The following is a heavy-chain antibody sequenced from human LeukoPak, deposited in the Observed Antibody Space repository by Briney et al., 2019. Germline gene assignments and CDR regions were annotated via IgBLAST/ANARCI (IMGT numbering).Heavy chain of an antibody. J-gene: IGHJ4*02. D-gene: IGHD3-10*01. CDR2: MNPSGGTT. CDR1: GYTFTNYY. CDR3: AREGSTASGPPDY. V-gene: IGHV1-46*01. Sequence: ASAKVSCKAAGYTFTNYYMHWVRQAPGQGLEWMGIMNPSGGTTIYAQKFLGRVTMTTDTSTTTVYMELSSLRSEDTAVYYCAREGSTASGPPDYWGQGTLVTVSS.